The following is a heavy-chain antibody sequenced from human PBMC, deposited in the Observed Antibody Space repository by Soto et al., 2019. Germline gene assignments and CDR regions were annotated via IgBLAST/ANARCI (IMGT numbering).Heavy chain of an antibody. D-gene: IGHD3-22*01. J-gene: IGHJ5*02. Sequence: NPSETLSLTCTVSGGSISSGDYYWSWIRQPPGKGQEWIGYIYYSGSTYYNPSLKSRVTISVDTSKNQFSLKLSSVTAADTAVYYCASYYYYDSSGYYRFDPWGQGTQVTVPQ. V-gene: IGHV4-30-4*01. CDR2: IYYSGST. CDR1: GGSISSGDYY. CDR3: ASYYYYDSSGYYRFDP.